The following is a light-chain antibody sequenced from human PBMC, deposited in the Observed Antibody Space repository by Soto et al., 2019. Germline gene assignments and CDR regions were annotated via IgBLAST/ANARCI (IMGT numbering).Light chain of an antibody. Sequence: QSALTQPASVSGSPGQSITISCTGTSSDVGGYNYVSWYQQHPGKAPKLMIFDVSNRPSGLSNRFSGYKSGNTASLTISGLQAEDEADYYCSSYTSSSTLVVFGGGTQLTVL. CDR1: SSDVGGYNY. CDR2: DVS. CDR3: SSYTSSSTLVV. J-gene: IGLJ2*01. V-gene: IGLV2-14*03.